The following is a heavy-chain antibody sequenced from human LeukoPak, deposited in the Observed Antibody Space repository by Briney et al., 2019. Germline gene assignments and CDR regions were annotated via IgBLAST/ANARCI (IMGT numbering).Heavy chain of an antibody. CDR3: ARIYGSGSHDYFGY. V-gene: IGHV3-21*01. D-gene: IGHD3-10*01. Sequence: GGSLRLSCAASGFTFSSYSMNWVRQAPGKGLEWVSSISSSSSYIYYADSVKGRFTISRDNAKNSLYLQMNSLGAEDTAVYYGARIYGSGSHDYFGYWGQGTLVTVSS. J-gene: IGHJ4*02. CDR2: ISSSSSYI. CDR1: GFTFSSYS.